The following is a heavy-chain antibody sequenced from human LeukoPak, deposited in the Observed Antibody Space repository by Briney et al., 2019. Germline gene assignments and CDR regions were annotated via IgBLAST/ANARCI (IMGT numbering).Heavy chain of an antibody. D-gene: IGHD3-22*01. CDR1: GFTFSSYA. CDR2: ISYDGSNK. V-gene: IGHV3-30-3*01. Sequence: PGGSLRLSCAASGFTFSSYAMHWVRQAPGKGLEWVAVISYDGSNKYYADSVKGRFTISRDNSKNTLYLQMNSLRAEDTAVYYCAKDYYYDSSGYYTSHFDYWGQGTLVTVSS. J-gene: IGHJ4*02. CDR3: AKDYYYDSSGYYTSHFDY.